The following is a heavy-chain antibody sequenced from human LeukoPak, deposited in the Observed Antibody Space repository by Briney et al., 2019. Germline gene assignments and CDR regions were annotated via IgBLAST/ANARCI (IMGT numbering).Heavy chain of an antibody. CDR3: AREGIAAAGHNYYYYMDV. CDR1: GYSISSGYY. D-gene: IGHD6-13*01. CDR2: IYNSGST. J-gene: IGHJ6*03. Sequence: SETLSLTCAVSGYSISSGYYWCWIRPPPGKVLERIGSIYNSGSTYYNPSLKSRVTISVDTSKNQFSLKLSSVTAADTAVYYCAREGIAAAGHNYYYYMDVWGKGTTVTVSS. V-gene: IGHV4-38-2*02.